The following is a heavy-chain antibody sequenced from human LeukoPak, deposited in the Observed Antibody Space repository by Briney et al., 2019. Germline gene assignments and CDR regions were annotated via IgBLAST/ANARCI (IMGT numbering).Heavy chain of an antibody. D-gene: IGHD2-21*02. J-gene: IGHJ4*02. V-gene: IGHV1-2*02. Sequence: GASVKVSCKASGYTFTNYYVHWVRQAPGQGLECVGWINPNSGVTNYAKKFQGRVTMTRDTSITTAYMELRSLKSDDTAIYYCARRVGVTARLDFWGQGTLVTVSS. CDR2: INPNSGVT. CDR1: GYTFTNYY. CDR3: ARRVGVTARLDF.